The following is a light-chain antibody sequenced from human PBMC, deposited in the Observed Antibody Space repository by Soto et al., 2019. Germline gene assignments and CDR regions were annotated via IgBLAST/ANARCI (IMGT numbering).Light chain of an antibody. V-gene: IGKV1-17*01. Sequence: DIQMTQSPSSLSASVGDRVTITCRASQGIRSDLGWYQQKPGKAPKRLIYVASSLQSGVPSRFSGSGSGTEFTLTISSLQPKDFATYFCLQHNNYPLTFGPGTKVEIK. CDR1: QGIRSD. J-gene: IGKJ1*01. CDR2: VAS. CDR3: LQHNNYPLT.